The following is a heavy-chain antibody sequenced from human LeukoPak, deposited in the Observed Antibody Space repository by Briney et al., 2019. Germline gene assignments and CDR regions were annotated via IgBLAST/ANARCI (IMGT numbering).Heavy chain of an antibody. Sequence: GSSVKVSCKASGGTFSSYAISWVRQAPGQGLEWMGGIIPIFGTANYAQKFQGRVTITADESTSTAYMELSSLRSEDTAVYYCARDAKLRYSSGWYDYWGQGTLVTVSS. CDR2: IIPIFGTA. CDR3: ARDAKLRYSSGWYDY. V-gene: IGHV1-69*01. CDR1: GGTFSSYA. D-gene: IGHD6-19*01. J-gene: IGHJ4*02.